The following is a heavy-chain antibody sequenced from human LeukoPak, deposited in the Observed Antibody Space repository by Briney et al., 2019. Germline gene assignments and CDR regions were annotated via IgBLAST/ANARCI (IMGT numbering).Heavy chain of an antibody. D-gene: IGHD3-10*01. CDR1: GGSISSGSYY. CDR3: ARCGRGSGSYYNGPDY. CDR2: IYTSGST. Sequence: SETLSLTCTVSGGSISSGSYYWSWIRQPAGKGLEWIARIYTSGSTNYNPSLKSRVTISVDTSKNQFYLKLSSVTAADTAVYYCARCGRGSGSYYNGPDYWGQGTLVTVSS. V-gene: IGHV4-61*02. J-gene: IGHJ4*02.